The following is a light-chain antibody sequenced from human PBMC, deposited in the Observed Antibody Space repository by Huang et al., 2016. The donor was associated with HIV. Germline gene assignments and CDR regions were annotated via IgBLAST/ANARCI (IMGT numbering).Light chain of an antibody. CDR1: QGISSY. CDR2: AAS. V-gene: IGKV1-9*01. J-gene: IGKJ2*01. Sequence: IQLTPSPSSLSASVGDIVNITCRASQGISSYLAWYQKKPGKAPKLLSYAASTLQSGVPSRFSGSGSGTDFTLTISSLQPEDFATYYCQQLNSYPYTFGQGTKLESK. CDR3: QQLNSYPYT.